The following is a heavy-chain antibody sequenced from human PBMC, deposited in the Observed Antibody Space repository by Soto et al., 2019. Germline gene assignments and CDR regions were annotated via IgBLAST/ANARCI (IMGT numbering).Heavy chain of an antibody. J-gene: IGHJ3*02. CDR3: ARKPSFGNDAFDI. Sequence: GGSLRLSCAASGFTFSSYSMNWVRQAPGKGLEWVSSISSSSSYIYYADSVKGRFTISRDNAKNSLYLQMNSLRAEDTAVYYCARKPSFGNDAFDIWGQGTMVTVSS. CDR2: ISSSSSYI. CDR1: GFTFSSYS. V-gene: IGHV3-21*01. D-gene: IGHD3-10*01.